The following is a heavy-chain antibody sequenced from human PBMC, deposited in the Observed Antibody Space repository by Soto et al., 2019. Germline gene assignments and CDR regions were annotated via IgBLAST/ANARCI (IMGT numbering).Heavy chain of an antibody. V-gene: IGHV4-59*08. D-gene: IGHD1-26*01. J-gene: IGHJ4*02. CDR3: VRTVSSGSGDY. Sequence: SETLSLTCTVSGGSISNYWLSWIRQPPGKGLEWLGYIYYSGSTTYNPSLRSRVTISVDTSKNQFSLKLTSVTAADTAVYYCVRTVSSGSGDYWGQGTLVTVSS. CDR1: GGSISNYW. CDR2: IYYSGST.